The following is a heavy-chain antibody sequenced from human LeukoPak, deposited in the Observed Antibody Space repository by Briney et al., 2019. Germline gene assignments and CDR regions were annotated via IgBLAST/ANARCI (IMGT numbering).Heavy chain of an antibody. CDR1: GGSIGSYY. CDR3: ARAGMDWAADY. CDR2: IYYNGNT. V-gene: IGHV4-59*08. Sequence: PSETLSLTCTVTGGSIGSYYWSWIRQPPGKGLEWIGYIYYNGNTNDNPSLKSRVTLSVDTSKNQFSLKLRPVTAADTAVYYCARAGMDWAADYWGQGTLVTVSS. J-gene: IGHJ4*02. D-gene: IGHD1-14*01.